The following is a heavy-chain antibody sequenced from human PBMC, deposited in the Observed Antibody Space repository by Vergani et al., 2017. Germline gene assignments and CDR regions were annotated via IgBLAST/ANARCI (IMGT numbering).Heavy chain of an antibody. CDR1: GFTLSNYD. Sequence: QVQLVESGGVVVQRGGSLRLSCATSGFTLSNYDMQWIRQGPGKGLEFVAFIQCDGSNQYYADSVKGRFTLSRDFSKNTLYLQMNSLRTDDTATYYCAKHFRGWGIDYWGQGTQVIVSS. CDR3: AKHFRGWGIDY. J-gene: IGHJ4*02. CDR2: IQCDGSNQ. V-gene: IGHV3-30*02. D-gene: IGHD3-16*01.